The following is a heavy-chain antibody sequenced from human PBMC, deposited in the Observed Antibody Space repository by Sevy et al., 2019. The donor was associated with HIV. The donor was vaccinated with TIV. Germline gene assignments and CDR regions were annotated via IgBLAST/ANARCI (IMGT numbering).Heavy chain of an antibody. CDR3: ARDVRSSSWYAYYYYYMDV. V-gene: IGHV4-4*07. Sequence: SETLSLSCTVSGGSISSYYWSWIRQPAGKGLEWIGRIYTSGSTNYNPSLKSRVTMSVDTSKNQFSLKLSSVTAADTAVYYCARDVRSSSWYAYYYYYMDVWVKGTTVTVSS. D-gene: IGHD6-13*01. CDR2: IYTSGST. CDR1: GGSISSYY. J-gene: IGHJ6*03.